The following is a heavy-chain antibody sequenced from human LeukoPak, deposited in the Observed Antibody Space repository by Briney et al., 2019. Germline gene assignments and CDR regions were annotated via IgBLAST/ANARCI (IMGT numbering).Heavy chain of an antibody. CDR1: GFTFSSYS. D-gene: IGHD4-17*01. V-gene: IGHV3-48*04. CDR2: ISDSSRTI. CDR3: ATALDYDDSRDY. J-gene: IGHJ4*02. Sequence: GGSQRLSCAASGFTFSSYSMNWVRQAPGKGLEWVSYISDSSRTIYYADSVKGRFTISRDNAKNSLSLQMNSLRAEDTAVYYCATALDYDDSRDYWGQGTLVTVSS.